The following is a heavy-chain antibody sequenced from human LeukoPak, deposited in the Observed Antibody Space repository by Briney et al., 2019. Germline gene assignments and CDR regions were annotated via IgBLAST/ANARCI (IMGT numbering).Heavy chain of an antibody. V-gene: IGHV1-69*04. J-gene: IGHJ6*02. CDR1: GGTYSSYA. Sequence: GASVKVSFKASGGTYSSYAISWVRQAPGHGLEWMGRIIPILGIANYAQKFQGRVTITADKSTSTAYMELSSLRSEDTAVYYCARDDLPLYCSGGSCYTAYYYYGMDVWGQGTTVTVSS. CDR2: IIPILGIA. D-gene: IGHD2-15*01. CDR3: ARDDLPLYCSGGSCYTAYYYYGMDV.